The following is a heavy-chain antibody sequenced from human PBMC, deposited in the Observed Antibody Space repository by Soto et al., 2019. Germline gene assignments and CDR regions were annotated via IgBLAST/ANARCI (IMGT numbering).Heavy chain of an antibody. J-gene: IGHJ4*02. CDR1: GFTFSDYY. CDR3: ARATESRYFDWLSPGPLDY. Sequence: QVQLVESGGGLVKPGGSLRLSCAASGFTFSDYYMSWIRQAPGKGLEWVSYISSSSSYTNYADSVKGRFTISRDNAKNSLYLQMNSLRAEDTAVYYCARATESRYFDWLSPGPLDYWGQGTLVTVSS. V-gene: IGHV3-11*06. D-gene: IGHD3-9*01. CDR2: ISSSSSYT.